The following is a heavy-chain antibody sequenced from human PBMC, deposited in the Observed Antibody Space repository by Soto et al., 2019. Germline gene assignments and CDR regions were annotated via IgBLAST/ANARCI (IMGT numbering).Heavy chain of an antibody. CDR3: ARPMGYGDSDYYYYGMDV. V-gene: IGHV4-31*03. D-gene: IGHD4-17*01. J-gene: IGHJ6*02. CDR1: GDSISNSDYY. CDR2: IYYSGSA. Sequence: PSETLSLTCIVSGDSISNSDYYCSWIRQHPGKGLEWIGYIYYSGSAYYNPSLKSRVIISVDTSKNQFSLKLSSVTASDTAMYYCARPMGYGDSDYYYYGMDVWGQGTTVTVSS.